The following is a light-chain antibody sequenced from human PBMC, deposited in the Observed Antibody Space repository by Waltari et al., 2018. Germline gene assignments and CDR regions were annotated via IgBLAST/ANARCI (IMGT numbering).Light chain of an antibody. J-gene: IGKJ1*01. CDR3: QQYYSTPPRT. V-gene: IGKV4-1*01. Sequence: LYSSNKKNDLAWYQQKPGQPPKLLIYWASTRESGVPDRFSGSGSGTDFTLTISSLQAEDVAVYYCQQYYSTPPRTFGQGTKVEIK. CDR2: WAS. CDR1: LYSSNKKND.